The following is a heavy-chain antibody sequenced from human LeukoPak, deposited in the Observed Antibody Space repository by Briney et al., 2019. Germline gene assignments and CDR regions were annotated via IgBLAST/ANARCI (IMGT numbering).Heavy chain of an antibody. V-gene: IGHV3-30-3*01. J-gene: IGHJ5*02. CDR3: ARDPLSSQQLANWFDP. Sequence: GGSLRLSCAASGFTFSSYAMSWVRQAPGKGLEWVAVISYDGSNKYYADSVKGRFTISRDNSKNTVYLQMNSLRTEDTAVYYCARDPLSSQQLANWFDPWGQGTLVTVSS. CDR2: ISYDGSNK. D-gene: IGHD6-13*01. CDR1: GFTFSSYA.